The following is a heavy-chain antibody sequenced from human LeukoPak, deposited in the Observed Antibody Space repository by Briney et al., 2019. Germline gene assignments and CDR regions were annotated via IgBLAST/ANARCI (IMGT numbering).Heavy chain of an antibody. CDR1: RFTFSSYA. CDR2: ISGSGGST. V-gene: IGHV3-23*01. Sequence: TGGSLRLSCAASRFTFSSYAMSWVRQAPGKGLEWVSAISGSGGSTYYADSVKGRFIISRDNSKNTLYLQMNSLRAEDTAIYYCAKAYLNSRAAAGNDAFDVWGQGTMITVSS. D-gene: IGHD6-13*01. CDR3: AKAYLNSRAAAGNDAFDV. J-gene: IGHJ3*01.